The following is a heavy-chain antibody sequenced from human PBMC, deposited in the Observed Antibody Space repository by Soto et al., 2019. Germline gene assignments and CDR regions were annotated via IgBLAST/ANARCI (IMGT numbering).Heavy chain of an antibody. CDR2: ISGSGGST. CDR3: AIFGRGGDGSHRY. J-gene: IGHJ4*02. V-gene: IGHV3-23*01. Sequence: PGRSLELARAADGFSFIRNAMSWDRQAPEKGLAWVSAISGSGGSTDYADSVKGRFTISRDNSKNTLYLQMNSLRAEDTAVYYFAIFGRGGDGSHRYWDQGTLGTVSS. D-gene: IGHD2-21*02. CDR1: GFSFIRNA.